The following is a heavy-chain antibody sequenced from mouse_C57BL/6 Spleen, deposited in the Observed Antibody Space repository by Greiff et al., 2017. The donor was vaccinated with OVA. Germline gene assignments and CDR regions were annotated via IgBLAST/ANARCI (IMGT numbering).Heavy chain of an antibody. V-gene: IGHV1-18*01. CDR2: INPNNGGT. J-gene: IGHJ4*01. D-gene: IGHD1-1*01. CDR1: GYTFTDYN. Sequence: EVQLQQSGPELVKPGASVKIPCKASGYTFTDYNMDWVKQSHGKSLEWIGDINPNNGGTIYNQKFKGKATLTVDKSSSTAYMELRSLTSEDTAVYYCARSGTTVVDNAMDYWGQGTSVTVSS. CDR3: ARSGTTVVDNAMDY.